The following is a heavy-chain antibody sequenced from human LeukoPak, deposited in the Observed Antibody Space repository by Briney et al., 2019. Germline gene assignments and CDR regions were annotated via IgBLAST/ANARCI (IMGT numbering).Heavy chain of an antibody. Sequence: PGGSLRLSCAASGFTFSSYGMRWVRQAPRKGLEWVAVISYDGSNKYYADSVKGRFTISRDNSKNTLYLQMNSLRAEDTAVYYCAKATAREYYFDYWGQGTLVTVSS. CDR3: AKATAREYYFDY. J-gene: IGHJ4*02. V-gene: IGHV3-30*18. CDR1: GFTFSSYG. CDR2: ISYDGSNK. D-gene: IGHD5-18*01.